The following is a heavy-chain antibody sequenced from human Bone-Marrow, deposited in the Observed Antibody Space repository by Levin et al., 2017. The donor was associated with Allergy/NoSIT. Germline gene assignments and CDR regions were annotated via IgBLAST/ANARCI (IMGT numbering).Heavy chain of an antibody. Sequence: SETLSLTCTVSGGSISSYYWSWIRQPPGKGLEWIGYIYYTGSTNYNPSLKSRVTISIDTSKNQFSLKLSSVAAADTAVYYCARYSAYSSGWYAVGDAVDIWGQGTMVTVSS. J-gene: IGHJ3*02. D-gene: IGHD6-19*01. CDR2: IYYTGST. V-gene: IGHV4-59*01. CDR3: ARYSAYSSGWYAVGDAVDI. CDR1: GGSISSYY.